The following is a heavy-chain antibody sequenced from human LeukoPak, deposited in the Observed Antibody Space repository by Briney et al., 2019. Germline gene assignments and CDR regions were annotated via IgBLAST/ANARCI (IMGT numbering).Heavy chain of an antibody. D-gene: IGHD4-17*01. CDR2: ISYDGSNK. CDR3: ARDASYGDYALGWFDP. J-gene: IGHJ5*02. Sequence: GGSLRLSCAASGFTFSSYAMHWVRQAPGKGLEWVAVISYDGSNKYYADSVKGRFTISRDNSKNTLYLQMNSLRAEDTAVYYCARDASYGDYALGWFDPWGQGTLVTVSS. CDR1: GFTFSSYA. V-gene: IGHV3-30*04.